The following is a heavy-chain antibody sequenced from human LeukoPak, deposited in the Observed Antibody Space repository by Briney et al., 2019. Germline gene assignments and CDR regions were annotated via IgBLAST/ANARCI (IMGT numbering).Heavy chain of an antibody. J-gene: IGHJ5*02. D-gene: IGHD4-17*01. CDR1: GGSISSGDYY. V-gene: IGHV4-30-4*01. Sequence: PSQTLSLTCTVSGGSISSGDYYWSWIRQPPGKGLEWIGYIYYSGSTYYNPSLKSRVTISIQTSKNQFSLKLTSVTAADTAVYYYAGDYGDLLTGIRFDTWGQGTLVTVSS. CDR3: AGDYGDLLTGIRFDT. CDR2: IYYSGST.